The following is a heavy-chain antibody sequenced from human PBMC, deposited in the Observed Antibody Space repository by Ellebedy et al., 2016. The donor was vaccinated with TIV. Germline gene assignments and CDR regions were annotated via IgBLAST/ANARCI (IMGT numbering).Heavy chain of an antibody. CDR1: GYTFTSFN. Sequence: AASVQVSCKASGYTFTSFNINWVRPATGHGLEWMGWMNSNSGNTGYAQKFQGRVTITKNNSISTVYMELSSLRAEDTAVYSCARGRDYGDYWGQGTLVTVSS. CDR3: ARGRDYGDY. V-gene: IGHV1-8*03. CDR2: MNSNSGNT. J-gene: IGHJ4*02.